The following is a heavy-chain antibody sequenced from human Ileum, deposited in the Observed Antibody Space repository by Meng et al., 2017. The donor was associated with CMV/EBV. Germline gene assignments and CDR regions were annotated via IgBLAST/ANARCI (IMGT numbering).Heavy chain of an antibody. CDR3: ARDHSGRYYYGMDV. CDR2: ITGSAANS. D-gene: IGHD1-26*01. CDR1: GFSFSSYA. J-gene: IGHJ6*02. Sequence: GGSLRLFCSASGFSFSSYAMSLVRQAPGKGPECVATITGSAANSYYGDSVKGRFTIPRDNSKNTLYLQMDSLSAEDTAIYYCARDHSGRYYYGMDVGGQGTMVTVSS. V-gene: IGHV3-23*01.